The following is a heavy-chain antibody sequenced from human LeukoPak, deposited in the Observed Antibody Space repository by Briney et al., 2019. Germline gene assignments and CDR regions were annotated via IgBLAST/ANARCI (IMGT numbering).Heavy chain of an antibody. CDR2: ISWDGDST. CDR3: ATAPYDSIGIFDY. J-gene: IGHJ4*02. V-gene: IGHV3-43D*03. Sequence: GGSLRLSCAASGFTFDDYAMHWVRQAPGKGLECVSLISWDGDSTYYSDSVKGRFTISRDNNKSSLYLQMNSLRTEDTALYYCATAPYDSIGIFDYWGQGTLVTVSS. D-gene: IGHD3-22*01. CDR1: GFTFDDYA.